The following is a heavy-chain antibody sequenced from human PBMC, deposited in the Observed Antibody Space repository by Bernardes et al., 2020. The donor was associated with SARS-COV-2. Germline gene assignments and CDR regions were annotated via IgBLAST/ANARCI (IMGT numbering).Heavy chain of an antibody. CDR2: IYYSGST. Sequence: SKTLSLICTVSGGSISSYYWSWIRQPPGKGLEWIGYIYYSGSTNYNPSLKSRVTISVDTSKNQFSLKLSSVTAADTAVYYCARQDIGAIFGVVITPAGMDVWGQGTTVTVSS. J-gene: IGHJ6*02. CDR3: ARQDIGAIFGVVITPAGMDV. D-gene: IGHD3-3*01. CDR1: GGSISSYY. V-gene: IGHV4-59*08.